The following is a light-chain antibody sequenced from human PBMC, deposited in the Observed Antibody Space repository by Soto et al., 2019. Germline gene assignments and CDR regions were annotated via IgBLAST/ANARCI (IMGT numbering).Light chain of an antibody. CDR1: SSYVGAYNY. CDR3: SSYAGNNNVI. J-gene: IGLJ2*01. Sequence: QSVLTQPPSASGSPGQSVTISCTGTSSYVGAYNYVSWYQQHPGRAPKLLIYEVTGRPSGVPDRFSGSKSGNTASLTVSGLQAEDEADYYCSSYAGNNNVIFGGGTKVTVL. V-gene: IGLV2-8*01. CDR2: EVT.